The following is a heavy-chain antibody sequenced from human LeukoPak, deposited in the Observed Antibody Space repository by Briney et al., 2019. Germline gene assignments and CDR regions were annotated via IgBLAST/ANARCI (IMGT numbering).Heavy chain of an antibody. CDR1: GVSISSYY. CDR2: IYYSDNT. D-gene: IGHD3-22*01. J-gene: IGHJ4*02. CDR3: AGGNFYDSRGHPYHFHF. V-gene: IGHV4-59*01. Sequence: SETLSLTCTVSGVSISSYYWSWIRQPPGKGLEWIGYIYYSDNTNYNSSLKGRVTISEDTSKNQFSLKLTSVTAADTAVYYCAGGNFYDSRGHPYHFHFWGQGTLVSVSS.